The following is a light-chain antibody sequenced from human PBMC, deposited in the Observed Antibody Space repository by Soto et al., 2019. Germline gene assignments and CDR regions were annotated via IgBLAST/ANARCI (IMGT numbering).Light chain of an antibody. J-gene: IGLJ1*01. CDR3: SSYSRSGFYV. CDR1: SSDVGGYIY. V-gene: IGLV2-14*01. CDR2: EVS. Sequence: QSALTQPASVSGSPGQSITISCTGTSSDVGGYIYVSWYQQHPGKAPKLMIYEVSNRPSGVSNRFSGSKSGNTASLTISGLQAEDEADYYCSSYSRSGFYVFGTGTKLTVL.